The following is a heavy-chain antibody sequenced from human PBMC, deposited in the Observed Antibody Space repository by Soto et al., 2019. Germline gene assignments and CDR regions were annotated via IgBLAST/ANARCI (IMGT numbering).Heavy chain of an antibody. Sequence: GESLKISCKASGYNFNNYWIGWVRQMPGKGLEWMGIIYPGDSDTRYSPSFQGQVTISADKSISTAYLQWSSLKASDTAKYYCASGYSNSWDRFDYWGQGTLVTVSS. CDR3: ASGYSNSWDRFDY. CDR2: IYPGDSDT. V-gene: IGHV5-51*01. CDR1: GYNFNNYW. J-gene: IGHJ4*02. D-gene: IGHD6-13*01.